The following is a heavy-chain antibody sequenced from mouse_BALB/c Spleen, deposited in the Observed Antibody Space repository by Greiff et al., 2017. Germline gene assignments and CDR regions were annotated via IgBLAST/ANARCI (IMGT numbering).Heavy chain of an antibody. CDR2: ISSGSSTI. D-gene: IGHD1-1*01. J-gene: IGHJ3*01. CDR3: ARGYGSSTPWFAY. CDR1: GFTFSSFG. V-gene: IGHV5-17*02. Sequence: EVQRVESGGGLVQPGGSRKLSCAASGFTFSSFGMHWVRQAPEKGLEWVAYISSGSSTIYYADTVKGRFTISRDNPKNTLFLQMTSLRSEDTAMYYCARGYGSSTPWFAYWGQGTLVTVSA.